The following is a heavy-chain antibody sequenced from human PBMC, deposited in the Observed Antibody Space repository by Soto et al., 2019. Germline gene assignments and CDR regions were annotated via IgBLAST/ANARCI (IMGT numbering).Heavy chain of an antibody. CDR3: AREGGYYDSSGSGVYHYFGVDV. J-gene: IGHJ6*02. CDR1: GDTSTSYY. Sequence: PSETLSLTCTVSGDTSTSYYWGWIRQAPGKGLEWIGHIHNSGTSTHNPSLNGRVTISIDMSKKQFSLKLTSLTSADTAVYYCAREGGYYDSSGSGVYHYFGVDVCGQGTTVTVSS. V-gene: IGHV4-59*01. CDR2: IHNSGTS. D-gene: IGHD3-22*01.